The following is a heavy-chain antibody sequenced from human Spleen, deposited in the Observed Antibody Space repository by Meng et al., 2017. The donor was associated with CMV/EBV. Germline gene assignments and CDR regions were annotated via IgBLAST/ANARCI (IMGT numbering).Heavy chain of an antibody. CDR3: ARRSVAVAGKYFDH. J-gene: IGHJ4*02. V-gene: IGHV4-38-2*01. CDR2: IFYSGSA. CDR1: GFTFSDYY. D-gene: IGHD6-19*01. Sequence: GSLRLSCAASGFTFSDYYMSWIRQAPGKGLEWIGSIFYSGSAHYNPSLKSPVTISVDTSKNHFSLKLSSVTAADTAVYYCARRSVAVAGKYFDHWGQGTLVTVSS.